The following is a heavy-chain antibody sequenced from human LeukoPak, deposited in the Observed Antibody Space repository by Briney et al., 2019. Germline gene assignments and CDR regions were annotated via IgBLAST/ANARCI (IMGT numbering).Heavy chain of an antibody. V-gene: IGHV3-23*01. J-gene: IGHJ4*02. D-gene: IGHD5-18*01. CDR3: ASGGIQLWLASL. CDR1: GFTFSTYA. Sequence: GGSLRLSCAASGFTFSTYAMNWVRQAPGKGLYWVSAISGNGYSTYYADSVKGRFTISRDNSKNTLYLQMNSLRVEDTAVYYCASGGIQLWLASLWGQGTLVTVSS. CDR2: ISGNGYST.